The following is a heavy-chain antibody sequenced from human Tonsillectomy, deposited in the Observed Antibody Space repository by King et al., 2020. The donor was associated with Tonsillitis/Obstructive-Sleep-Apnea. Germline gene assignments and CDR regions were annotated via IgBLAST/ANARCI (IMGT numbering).Heavy chain of an antibody. CDR3: ARGKGCTSYSCYTFYYYYYYMDV. D-gene: IGHD2-2*02. CDR2: ISYDGGNK. V-gene: IGHV3-30*04. Sequence: VQLVESGGGVVQPGRSLRLSCAASGFTFSSYAMHWVRQAPGKGLEWVAVISYDGGNKYYADSVKGRFTISRDNSKNTLYLQMNSLRTEDTAVYYCARGKGCTSYSCYTFYYYYYYMDVWGKGTTVTVSS. CDR1: GFTFSSYA. J-gene: IGHJ6*03.